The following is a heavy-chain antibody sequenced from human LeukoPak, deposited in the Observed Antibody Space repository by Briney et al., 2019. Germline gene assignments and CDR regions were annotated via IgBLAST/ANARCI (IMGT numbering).Heavy chain of an antibody. Sequence: PGGALRLSCPASGFIFSTYWMSWFRQAPGKGLEWVADIKPDGSETYYVAFVKGRFTISRDNAKNSLYLEMYSLRAEDTAVYYCATAVSVAGDSWGQGTLVTVSS. J-gene: IGHJ5*01. D-gene: IGHD6-19*01. CDR3: ATAVSVAGDS. CDR1: GFIFSTYW. V-gene: IGHV3-7*01. CDR2: IKPDGSET.